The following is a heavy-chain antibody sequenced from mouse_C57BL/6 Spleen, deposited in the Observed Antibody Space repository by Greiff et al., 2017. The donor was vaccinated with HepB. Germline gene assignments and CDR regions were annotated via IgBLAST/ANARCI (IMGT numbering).Heavy chain of an antibody. J-gene: IGHJ2*01. D-gene: IGHD1-1*01. V-gene: IGHV1-52*01. CDR3: ARAIITTVVATFDY. CDR2: IDPSDSET. Sequence: QVQLQQPGAELVRPGSSVKLSCKASGYTFTSYWMHWVKQRPIKGLEWIGNIDPSDSETHYNQKFKDKATLTVDKSSSTAYMQLSSLTSEDSAVYYCARAIITTVVATFDYWGQGTTLTVSS. CDR1: GYTFTSYW.